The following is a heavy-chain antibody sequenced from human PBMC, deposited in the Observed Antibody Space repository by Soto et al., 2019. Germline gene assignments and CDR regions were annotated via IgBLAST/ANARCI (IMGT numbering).Heavy chain of an antibody. CDR2: ISAYNGNT. CDR3: ARDLHSSSWYVWPYYYYYGMDV. J-gene: IGHJ6*02. CDR1: GYTFTSYG. D-gene: IGHD6-13*01. Sequence: SVKVSCKASGYTFTSYGISWVRQAPGQGLEWMGWISAYNGNTNYAQKLQGRVTMTTDTSTSTAYMELRSLRSDDTAVYYCARDLHSSSWYVWPYYYYYGMDVWGQGTTVTVSS. V-gene: IGHV1-18*01.